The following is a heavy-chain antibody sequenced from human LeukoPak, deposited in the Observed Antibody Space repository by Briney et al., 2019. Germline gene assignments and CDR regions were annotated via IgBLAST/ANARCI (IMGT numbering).Heavy chain of an antibody. CDR3: ARGAYYDFWSGYYPSYGMDV. Sequence: GGSLRLSCAASGFTFSSYWMAWVRQVPGKGLEWVANIKQDGSEKYYVDSVKGRFTISRDNAKNSLYLQMNSLRVEDTAVYYCARGAYYDFWSGYYPSYGMDVWGQGTTVTVSS. D-gene: IGHD3-3*01. CDR1: GFTFSSYW. CDR2: IKQDGSEK. J-gene: IGHJ6*02. V-gene: IGHV3-7*03.